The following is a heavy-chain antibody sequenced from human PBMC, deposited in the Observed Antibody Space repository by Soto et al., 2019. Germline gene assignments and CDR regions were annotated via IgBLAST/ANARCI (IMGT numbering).Heavy chain of an antibody. CDR3: AREGGIGTYGDYLYFDY. Sequence: SESLSLTCTVSGGSISSGGYYWSWIRQHPGKGLEWIGYIYYSGSTYYNPSLKSRVTISVDTSKNQFSLKLSSVTAADTAVYYCAREGGIGTYGDYLYFDYWGQGTLVTVSS. J-gene: IGHJ4*02. D-gene: IGHD4-17*01. CDR1: GGSISSGGYY. CDR2: IYYSGST. V-gene: IGHV4-31*03.